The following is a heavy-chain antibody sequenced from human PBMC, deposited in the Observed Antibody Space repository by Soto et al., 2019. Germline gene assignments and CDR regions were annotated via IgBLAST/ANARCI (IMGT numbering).Heavy chain of an antibody. Sequence: EVQLLESGGGLVQPGGSLRLSCAASGFTFSSYAMSWVRQAPGKGLEWVSVISGSGDSTYYADSVKGRFTISRDNSKNTLYLQRNSLRAEDTAVYYCARRGSGGWFDPWGQGTLVTVSS. J-gene: IGHJ5*02. D-gene: IGHD3-16*01. CDR3: ARRGSGGWFDP. V-gene: IGHV3-23*01. CDR1: GFTFSSYA. CDR2: ISGSGDST.